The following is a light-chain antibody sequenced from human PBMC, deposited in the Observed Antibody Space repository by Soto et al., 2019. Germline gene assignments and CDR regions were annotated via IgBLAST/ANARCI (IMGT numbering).Light chain of an antibody. CDR3: LQYNKWPPYT. CDR1: QSVRST. J-gene: IGKJ2*01. Sequence: EIVMTQSPATLSVSPGGRATLSCRASQSVRSTLAWYQQKPGQAPRLLIYGSSTRATGVPARFSGSGSGTEFTLSISSLQSEDFAVYYCLQYNKWPPYTFGQGTKLEIK. CDR2: GSS. V-gene: IGKV3-15*01.